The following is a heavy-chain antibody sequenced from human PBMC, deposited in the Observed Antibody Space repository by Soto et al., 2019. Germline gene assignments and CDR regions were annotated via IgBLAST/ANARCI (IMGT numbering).Heavy chain of an antibody. CDR2: INQDGGVT. D-gene: IGHD6-19*01. J-gene: IGHJ4*02. V-gene: IGHV3-7*03. CDR3: ARYYRGSGRYFFDY. CDR1: GFTFISSF. Sequence: LLGGSLRLSCVASGFTFISSFMGWIRQAPGKGLEWVANINQDGGVTYYVDSVEGRFTISRDNTKDSLYLQMNSLRGEDTAIYYCARYYRGSGRYFFDYWGQGTPVTVSS.